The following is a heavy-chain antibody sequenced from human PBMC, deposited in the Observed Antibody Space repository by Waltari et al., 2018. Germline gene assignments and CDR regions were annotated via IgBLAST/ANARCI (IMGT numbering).Heavy chain of an antibody. CDR3: ARASPYYDFWSGQSDAFDI. Sequence: QVQLQESGPGLVKPSQTLSLTCTVSGGSISSGGYYWSWIRQHPGKGLEWIGYIYYSGSTYYNPSLNGRVTISVDTSKNQFSLKLSSVTAADAAVYYCARASPYYDFWSGQSDAFDIWGQGTMVTVSS. CDR2: IYYSGST. CDR1: GGSISSGGYY. V-gene: IGHV4-31*03. D-gene: IGHD3-3*01. J-gene: IGHJ3*02.